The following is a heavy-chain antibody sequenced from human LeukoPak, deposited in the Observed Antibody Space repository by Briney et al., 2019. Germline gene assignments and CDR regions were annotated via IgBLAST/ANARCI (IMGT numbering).Heavy chain of an antibody. CDR2: VSPYNGNT. Sequence: ASVKVSCKASGYTFTSYGISWVRQAPGQGLEWMGWVSPYNGNTNYAPELQGRVTMTTDTSTSTAYMELRSLRSDDTAVYYCARDRRGGSVGYYKRDEFDYWGQGTLVTVSS. CDR1: GYTFTSYG. CDR3: ARDRRGGSVGYYKRDEFDY. V-gene: IGHV1-18*01. J-gene: IGHJ4*02. D-gene: IGHD5-24*01.